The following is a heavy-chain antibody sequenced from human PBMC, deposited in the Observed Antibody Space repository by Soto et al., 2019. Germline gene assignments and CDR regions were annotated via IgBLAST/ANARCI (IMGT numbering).Heavy chain of an antibody. D-gene: IGHD3-3*01. Sequence: SETLSLTCTVSGGSISSGGYYWSWIRQHPGKGLEWIGYIYYSGSTYYNPSLKSRVTISVDTSKNQFSLKLSSVTAADTAVYYCARANRYRDDFWSGYYRNGAFDIWGQGTMVTVSS. CDR2: IYYSGST. V-gene: IGHV4-31*03. CDR3: ARANRYRDDFWSGYYRNGAFDI. CDR1: GGSISSGGYY. J-gene: IGHJ3*02.